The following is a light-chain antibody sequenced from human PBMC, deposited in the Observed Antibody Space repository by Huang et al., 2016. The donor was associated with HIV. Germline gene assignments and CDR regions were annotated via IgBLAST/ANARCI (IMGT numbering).Light chain of an antibody. CDR3: QQYYSIPRT. CDR1: QGIRNS. Sequence: DIQMTQSPSSLSASAGDRVTITCRASQGIRNSLAWYQQKPGKAPKLLVYVASRLENGVPARFSGSGSGTDYTLTINNLQPEDFATYYCQQYYSIPRTFGQGTKVEIK. CDR2: VAS. J-gene: IGKJ1*01. V-gene: IGKV1-NL1*01.